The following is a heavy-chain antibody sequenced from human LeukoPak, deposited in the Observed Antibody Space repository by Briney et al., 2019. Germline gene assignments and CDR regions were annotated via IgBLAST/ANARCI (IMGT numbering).Heavy chain of an antibody. CDR3: ARDDSSGYYLDY. CDR1: GGSISSGGYY. V-gene: IGHV4-31*03. CDR2: TYYSGST. Sequence: PSQTLSLTCTVSGGSISSGGYYWSWIRQHPGKGLEWIGYTYYSGSTYYNPSLKSRVTISVDTSKNQFSLKLSSVTAADTAVYYCARDDSSGYYLDYWGQGTLVTVSS. J-gene: IGHJ4*02. D-gene: IGHD3-22*01.